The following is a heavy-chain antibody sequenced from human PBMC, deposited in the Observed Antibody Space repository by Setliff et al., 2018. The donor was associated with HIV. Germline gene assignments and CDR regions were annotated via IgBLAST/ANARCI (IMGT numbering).Heavy chain of an antibody. Sequence: GASVKVSCKASGGTFSSYSITWVRQAPGQGLEWVGGIIPIFGTTNYAQNFQGRVTISADKSTSTAYMELSSLRSEDTAVYYCVRGVQSPPHYSYYYMDVWGEGTMVTVSS. D-gene: IGHD3-3*01. V-gene: IGHV1-69*06. CDR3: VRGVQSPPHYSYYYMDV. CDR1: GGTFSSYS. CDR2: IIPIFGTT. J-gene: IGHJ6*03.